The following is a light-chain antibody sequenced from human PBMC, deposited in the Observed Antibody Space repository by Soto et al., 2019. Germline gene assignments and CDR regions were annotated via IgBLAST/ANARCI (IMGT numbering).Light chain of an antibody. J-gene: IGLJ3*02. CDR2: KDD. CDR3: QSYDNSLSGSWV. V-gene: IGLV1-44*01. Sequence: QSVLTQPPSASGTPGQRVTISCSGSTANIGSNYVNWYQELPEAGPKLLIYKDDKRPSGVPDRFSGSKSGTSASLAINGLQAEDEAHYYCQSYDNSLSGSWVFGGGTKLTVL. CDR1: TANIGSNY.